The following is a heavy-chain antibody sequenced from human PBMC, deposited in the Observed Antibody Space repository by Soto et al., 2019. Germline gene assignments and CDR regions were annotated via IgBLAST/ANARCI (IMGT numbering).Heavy chain of an antibody. CDR3: AKRDAMVRELDY. Sequence: EVQLLESGGGLVQPGGSLRLSCAASGFTFSSYAMTWVRQAPGKGLEWVSTISNSGGSTFYADSVKGRFTISRDNSKDTLYLQMNSLRAEDTAVYYCAKRDAMVRELDYWGQGTLVTVSS. V-gene: IGHV3-23*01. D-gene: IGHD3-10*01. CDR1: GFTFSSYA. CDR2: ISNSGGST. J-gene: IGHJ4*02.